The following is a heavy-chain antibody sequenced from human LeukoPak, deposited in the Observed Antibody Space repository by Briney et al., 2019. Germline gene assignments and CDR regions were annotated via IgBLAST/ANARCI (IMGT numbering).Heavy chain of an antibody. V-gene: IGHV1-2*06. CDR2: INAGSGDT. CDR3: ARDLSSTPNWELDH. J-gene: IGHJ4*02. CDR1: GYTFSGYF. D-gene: IGHD1-1*01. Sequence: ASVKVSCKASGYTFSGYFVHWVRRAPGQGLEWMGRINAGSGDTEFAQKFQGRVTMTRDTFVSTAYMEVSGLTSDDTAMYYCARDLSSTPNWELDHWGQGTLVTVCS.